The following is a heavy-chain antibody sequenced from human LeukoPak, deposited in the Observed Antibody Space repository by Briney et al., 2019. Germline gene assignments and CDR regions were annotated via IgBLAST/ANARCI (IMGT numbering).Heavy chain of an antibody. CDR3: APLPADYYYYGMDV. CDR1: GFTFDDYA. J-gene: IGHJ6*02. V-gene: IGHV3-9*01. CDR2: ISWNSGST. Sequence: GGSLRLSCAASGFTFDDYAMHWVRQAPGKGLEWVSGISWNSGSTGYADSVKGRFTISRDNAKNSLYLQMNSLRAEDTAVYYCAPLPADYYYYGMDVWGQGTTVTVSS.